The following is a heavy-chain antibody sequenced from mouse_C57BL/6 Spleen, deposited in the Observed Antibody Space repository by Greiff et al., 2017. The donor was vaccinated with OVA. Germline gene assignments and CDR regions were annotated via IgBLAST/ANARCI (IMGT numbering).Heavy chain of an antibody. CDR1: GFSLTSYA. D-gene: IGHD1-1*01. CDR2: IWTGGGT. J-gene: IGHJ2*01. CDR3: ARNPYYYGSSYYFDY. V-gene: IGHV2-9-1*01. Sequence: VKLQESGPGLVAPSQSLSITCTVSGFSLTSYAISWVRQPPGKGLEWLGVIWTGGGTNYNSALKSRLSISKDNSKSQVFLKMNSLQTDDTARYYCARNPYYYGSSYYFDYWGQGTTLTVSS.